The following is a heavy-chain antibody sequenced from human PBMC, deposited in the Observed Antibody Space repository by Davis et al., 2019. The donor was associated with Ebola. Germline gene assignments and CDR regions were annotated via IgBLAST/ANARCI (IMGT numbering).Heavy chain of an antibody. V-gene: IGHV3-73*01. CDR3: TCFGVAGYFDY. D-gene: IGHD3-3*01. J-gene: IGHJ4*02. CDR2: IRSKANSYAT. Sequence: GESLKISCAASGFTFSGSAMHWVRQASGKGLEWVGRIRSKANSYATAYAASVKGRFTISRDDSKNTAYLQMNSLKTEDTAVYYCTCFGVAGYFDYWGQGTLVTVSS. CDR1: GFTFSGSA.